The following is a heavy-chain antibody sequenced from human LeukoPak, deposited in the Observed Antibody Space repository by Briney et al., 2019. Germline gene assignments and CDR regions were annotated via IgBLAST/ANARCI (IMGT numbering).Heavy chain of an antibody. CDR3: ARESCSGGSCYFDY. J-gene: IGHJ4*02. V-gene: IGHV3-66*02. CDR1: GFTVSSNY. D-gene: IGHD2-15*01. Sequence: GGSLRLSCAASGFTVSSNYMSWVRQAPGKGLEWVSVIYSGGSTYYADSVKGRFTISRDNSKNTLYPQMNSLRAEDTAVYYCARESCSGGSCYFDYWGQGTLVTVSS. CDR2: IYSGGST.